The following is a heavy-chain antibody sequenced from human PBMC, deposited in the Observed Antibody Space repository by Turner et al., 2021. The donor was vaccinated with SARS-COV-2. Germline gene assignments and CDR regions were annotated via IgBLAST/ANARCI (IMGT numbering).Heavy chain of an antibody. CDR1: GGSISSGGYY. D-gene: IGHD4-17*01. CDR2: IDYSGST. V-gene: IGHV4-31*03. CDR3: ARDHLDPSTMTTWRGFDP. J-gene: IGHJ5*02. Sequence: QVQLQESGPGLVKPSQTLSLTCTVSGGSISSGGYYWSWIRQHPGKGLEWIGYIDYSGSTYYNPSLKSRVTISVDTSKNQFSLKLSSVTAADTAVYYCARDHLDPSTMTTWRGFDPWGQGTLVTVSS.